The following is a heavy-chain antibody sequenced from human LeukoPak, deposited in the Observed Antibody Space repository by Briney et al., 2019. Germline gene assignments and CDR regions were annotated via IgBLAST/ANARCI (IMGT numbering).Heavy chain of an antibody. Sequence: GESLRLSCAASGFTFSNYEMNWVRQAPGKGLEWISHIGSSGSIRYYADSVKGRFTISRDNAKNSLYLQMNSLRSGDTAVYYCARDPFGSSHTGYFDSWGQGTLVTVSS. CDR1: GFTFSNYE. V-gene: IGHV3-48*03. J-gene: IGHJ4*02. CDR3: ARDPFGSSHTGYFDS. D-gene: IGHD1-26*01. CDR2: IGSSGSIR.